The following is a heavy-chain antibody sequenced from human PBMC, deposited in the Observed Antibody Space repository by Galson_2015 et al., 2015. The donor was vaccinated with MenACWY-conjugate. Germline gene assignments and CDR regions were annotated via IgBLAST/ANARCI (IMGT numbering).Heavy chain of an antibody. CDR1: GFTFSSYH. CDR2: IRSTSTYV. J-gene: IGHJ3*02. CDR3: TRMMIVSTNAFDI. D-gene: IGHD5/OR15-5a*01. V-gene: IGHV3-21*01. Sequence: SLRLSCAASGFTFSSYHMNWVRQAPGKGLEWVSSIRSTSTYVSYADSVKGRFSISRDNAKNSLYLQMNSLRAEDTAVYYCTRMMIVSTNAFDIWGQGTMVTVSS.